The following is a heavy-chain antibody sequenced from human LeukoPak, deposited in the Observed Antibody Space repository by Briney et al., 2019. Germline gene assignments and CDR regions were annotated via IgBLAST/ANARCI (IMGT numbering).Heavy chain of an antibody. D-gene: IGHD2-2*02. CDR1: GYSFTSYW. Sequence: GESLKISCQGSGYSFTSYWIGWVRQMPGKGLEWMGIIYPGDSDTSYSPSFQGQVTISADKSISTAYLQWSSLKASDTAMYYCARRNYCSSTSRYNYFDYWGQGTLVTVSS. V-gene: IGHV5-51*01. CDR2: IYPGDSDT. CDR3: ARRNYCSSTSRYNYFDY. J-gene: IGHJ4*02.